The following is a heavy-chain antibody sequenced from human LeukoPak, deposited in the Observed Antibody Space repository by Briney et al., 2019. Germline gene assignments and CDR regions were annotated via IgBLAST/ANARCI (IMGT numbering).Heavy chain of an antibody. Sequence: GGSLRLSCAASGITFNSYWIHWVRQAPGEGLVWVSRINTDGSSTSYADSVKGRFTISRDNAKNTLYLQMNSLRAEDTAVYYCATAAALGAFDMWGQGTMVTVSS. V-gene: IGHV3-74*01. CDR2: INTDGSST. CDR3: ATAAALGAFDM. J-gene: IGHJ3*02. CDR1: GITFNSYW. D-gene: IGHD2-2*01.